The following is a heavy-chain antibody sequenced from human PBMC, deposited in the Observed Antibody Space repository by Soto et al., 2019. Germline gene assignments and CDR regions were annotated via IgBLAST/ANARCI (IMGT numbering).Heavy chain of an antibody. CDR3: AHRPSLAVVPGGIWIPHYHFDY. V-gene: IGHV2-5*02. Sequence: QITLEESGPTLVKPTQTLTLTCTFSGFSLSTFGEGVAWIRQPPGKALEWLALIYWDDDKRYSPSLKSRLTITKEPSKHQLALTMTNMDPVDTATYYRAHRPSLAVVPGGIWIPHYHFDYWGQGTLVTVSS. CDR1: GFSLSTFGEG. CDR2: IYWDDDK. D-gene: IGHD2-2*01. J-gene: IGHJ4*02.